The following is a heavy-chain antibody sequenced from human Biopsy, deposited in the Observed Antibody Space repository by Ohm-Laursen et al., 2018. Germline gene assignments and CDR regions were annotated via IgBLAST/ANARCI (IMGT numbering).Heavy chain of an antibody. CDR3: TLEGAGFDN. CDR2: IRSKAKSYAK. Sequence: SLRLSCAAPGFTFSASAVHWVRQASGKGLGWVGRIRSKAKSYAKAYAASVTGRFPISRDDSKNTTYLQMNSLKTEDTAVYYCTLEGAGFDNWGQGTLVTVSS. J-gene: IGHJ4*02. D-gene: IGHD3-10*01. V-gene: IGHV3-73*01. CDR1: GFTFSASA.